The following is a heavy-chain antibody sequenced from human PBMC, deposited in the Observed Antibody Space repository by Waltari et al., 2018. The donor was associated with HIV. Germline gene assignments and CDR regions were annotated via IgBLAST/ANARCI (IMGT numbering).Heavy chain of an antibody. J-gene: IGHJ5*02. CDR1: NPSIPAKH. Sequence: EVLLAESGGGLIQPGGSLGLPCTASNPSIPAKHVTWIRQAPGGSLEWVAVVYPDDTTHYADSVSGRFTISRAKSRTKVFLLMNSLFVDDTATYFCATGVRYYGPWGQGTRVTVSS. CDR2: VYPDDTT. D-gene: IGHD3-22*01. V-gene: IGHV3-53*01. CDR3: ATGVRYYGP.